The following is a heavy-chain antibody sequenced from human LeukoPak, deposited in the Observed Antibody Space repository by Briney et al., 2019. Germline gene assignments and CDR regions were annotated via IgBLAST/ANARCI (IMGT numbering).Heavy chain of an antibody. V-gene: IGHV1-69*13. J-gene: IGHJ4*02. CDR1: GGTFSSYA. CDR3: ARGYCSSTSCYGPFDY. CDR2: IIPIFGTA. Sequence: SVKVSCKASGGTFSSYAISWVRQAPGQGLEWMGGIIPIFGTANYAQKFQGRVTITADESTSTAYMELSSLRSEDTAVYYCARGYCSSTSCYGPFDYWGQGTLVTVSS. D-gene: IGHD2-2*01.